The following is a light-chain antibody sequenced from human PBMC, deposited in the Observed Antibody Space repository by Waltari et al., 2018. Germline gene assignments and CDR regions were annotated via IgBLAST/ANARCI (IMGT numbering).Light chain of an antibody. V-gene: IGLV2-14*03. CDR1: SSDIVSYNY. J-gene: IGLJ2*01. Sequence: QSALTQPASVSGSSGQSIPISCTGTSSDIVSYNYVSWYQQHPGTAPKLIIFDGTNRPAGVSHRCAGSKSGNTHALNISGLQCEDEADYYCSSYRDTTSRELFGGGTSLAVL. CDR2: DGT. CDR3: SSYRDTTSREL.